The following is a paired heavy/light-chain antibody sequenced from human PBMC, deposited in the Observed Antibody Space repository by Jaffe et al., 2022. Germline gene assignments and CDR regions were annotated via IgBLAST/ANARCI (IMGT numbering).Heavy chain of an antibody. CDR1: GGSISSSSYY. D-gene: IGHD5-18*01. J-gene: IGHJ5*02. V-gene: IGHV4-39*01. CDR2: IYYSGST. Sequence: QLQLQESGPGLVKPSETLSLTCTVSGGSISSSSYYWGWIRQPPGKGLEWIGSIYYSGSTYYNPSLKSRVTISVDTSKNQFSLKLSSVTAADTAVYYCARLIKRGYSYGPQAWFDPWGQGTLVTVSS. CDR3: ARLIKRGYSYGPQAWFDP.
Light chain of an antibody. J-gene: IGLJ3*02. Sequence: QAVVTQEPSLTVSPGGTVTLTCGSSTGAVTSGHYPYWFQQKPGQAPRTLIYDTSNKHSWTPARFSGSLLGGKAALTLSGAQPEDEAEYYCLLSYSGPWVFGGGTKLTVL. CDR1: TGAVTSGHY. V-gene: IGLV7-46*01. CDR3: LLSYSGPWV. CDR2: DTS.